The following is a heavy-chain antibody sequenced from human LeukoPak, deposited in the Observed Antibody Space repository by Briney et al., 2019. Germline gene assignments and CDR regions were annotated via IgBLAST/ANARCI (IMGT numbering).Heavy chain of an antibody. CDR3: AREYFDSSGSYYGPFDY. Sequence: GGSLRLSCAASGFTFSAYWMTWVRQPPGKGLEWVANIKQDGSEKYYVDSVKGRFTISRDNAKNSLHLQMNSLRAEDTAVYYCAREYFDSSGSYYGPFDYWGQGTLVTVSS. CDR2: IKQDGSEK. J-gene: IGHJ4*02. CDR1: GFTFSAYW. D-gene: IGHD3-22*01. V-gene: IGHV3-7*03.